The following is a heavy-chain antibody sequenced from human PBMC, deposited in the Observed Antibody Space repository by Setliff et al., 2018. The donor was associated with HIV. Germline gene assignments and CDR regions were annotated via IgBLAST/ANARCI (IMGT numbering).Heavy chain of an antibody. D-gene: IGHD2-15*01. CDR2: IYYSGST. V-gene: IGHV4-31*03. CDR1: GGSISSGGYY. Sequence: PSETLSLTCTVSGGSISSGGYYWSWIRQHPGKGLEWIGYIYYSGSTYYNPSLKSRVTISVDTSKNQFSLKLSSVTAADTAVYYCARPRRISVGLLREESTYYFDYWGQGTLVTVSS. CDR3: ARPRRISVGLLREESTYYFDY. J-gene: IGHJ4*02.